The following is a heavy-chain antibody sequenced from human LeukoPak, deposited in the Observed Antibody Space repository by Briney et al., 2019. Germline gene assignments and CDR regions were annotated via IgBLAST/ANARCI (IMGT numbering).Heavy chain of an antibody. CDR2: ISYHGSNK. CDR3: AKEFRYYDSSGYPDY. V-gene: IGHV3-30*18. CDR1: GFTFSNYG. J-gene: IGHJ4*02. D-gene: IGHD3-22*01. Sequence: PGGSLRLSCAASGFTFSNYGMHWVRQAPGKGLEWVALISYHGSNKYYADSVKGRFTISRDNSKNTLYLQMNSLRAEDTAVYYCAKEFRYYDSSGYPDYWGQGTLVTASS.